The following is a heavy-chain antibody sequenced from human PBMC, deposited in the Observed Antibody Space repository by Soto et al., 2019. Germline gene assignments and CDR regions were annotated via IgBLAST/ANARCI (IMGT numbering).Heavy chain of an antibody. Sequence: GESLKISCKGSGYSFTSYWIGWVRQMPGKGLEWMGIIYPGDSDTRYSPSFQGQVTITADKSISTAYLQWSSLKASDTAMYYCARLAGDLPERNWFDPWGQGTLVTVSS. D-gene: IGHD6-19*01. CDR2: IYPGDSDT. CDR1: GYSFTSYW. V-gene: IGHV5-51*01. J-gene: IGHJ5*02. CDR3: ARLAGDLPERNWFDP.